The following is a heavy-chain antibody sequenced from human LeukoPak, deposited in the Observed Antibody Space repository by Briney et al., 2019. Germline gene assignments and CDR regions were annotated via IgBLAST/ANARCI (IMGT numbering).Heavy chain of an antibody. CDR3: VRGDYGDYTLFDY. CDR2: IYSGGST. CDR1: GFTVSSNY. Sequence: AGGSLRLSCAASGFTVSSNYMSWVRQAPGKGREWVSVIYSGGSTYYADSVKGRFTISRDNSKNTLYLQMNSLRAEDTAVYYCVRGDYGDYTLFDYWGQGTLVTVSS. V-gene: IGHV3-53*01. J-gene: IGHJ4*02. D-gene: IGHD4-17*01.